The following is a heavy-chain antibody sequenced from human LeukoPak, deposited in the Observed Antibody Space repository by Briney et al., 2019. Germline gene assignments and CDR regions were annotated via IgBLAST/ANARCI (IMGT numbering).Heavy chain of an antibody. Sequence: GASVKVSCKASGYTFTVYYMHWVRQAPGQGLEWMGWINPNSGGTNYAQKFQGRVTMTRDTSISTAYMELSRLRSDDTAVYYCARDVGSIAVADFDYWGQGTLVTVSS. CDR1: GYTFTVYY. D-gene: IGHD6-19*01. CDR3: ARDVGSIAVADFDY. J-gene: IGHJ4*02. CDR2: INPNSGGT. V-gene: IGHV1-2*02.